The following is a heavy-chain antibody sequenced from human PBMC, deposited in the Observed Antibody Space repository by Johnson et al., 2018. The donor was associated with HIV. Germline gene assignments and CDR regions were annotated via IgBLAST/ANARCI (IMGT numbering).Heavy chain of an antibody. CDR3: VRDTEREAFDI. Sequence: EVQLVESGGGLVQPGRSLRLSCAASGFTFDDYAMHWVRQAPGKGLEWVSGISWNSGSIAYADSVKGRFTISRDNAKNSLYVQMNSLRAEDTAVYYCVRDTEREAFDIWGQGTMVTVSS. J-gene: IGHJ3*02. D-gene: IGHD5-24*01. V-gene: IGHV3-9*01. CDR2: ISWNSGSI. CDR1: GFTFDDYA.